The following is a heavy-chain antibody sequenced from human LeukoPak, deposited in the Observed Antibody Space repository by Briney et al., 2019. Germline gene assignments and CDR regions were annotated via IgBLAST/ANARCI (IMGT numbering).Heavy chain of an antibody. D-gene: IGHD5-24*01. CDR3: ARDFLPPRVEMATIGDY. V-gene: IGHV1-2*02. CDR1: GYTFTGYY. Sequence: VASVKVSCKASGYTFTGYYIHWVRQAPGQGLEWMGWINPNSGGTNYAQKFQGRVTMTRDTSISTAYMELSRLRSDDTAVYYCARDFLPPRVEMATIGDYWGQGTLVTVSS. CDR2: INPNSGGT. J-gene: IGHJ4*02.